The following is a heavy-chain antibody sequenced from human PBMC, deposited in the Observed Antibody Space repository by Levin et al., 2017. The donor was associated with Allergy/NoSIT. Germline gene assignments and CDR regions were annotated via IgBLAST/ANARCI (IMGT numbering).Heavy chain of an antibody. CDR2: ICCSGTT. J-gene: IGHJ4*02. D-gene: IGHD3-10*01. V-gene: IGHV4-59*08. CDR3: TGGSGRFSDY. Sequence: SETLSLTCTVSGGSISNSYWSWIRQPPGKELEWIGYICCSGTTNYNPSLKSRITISIDTSKNQFSLKLSSVTAADTAVYYCTGGSGRFSDYWGQGILVTVSS. CDR1: GGSISNSY.